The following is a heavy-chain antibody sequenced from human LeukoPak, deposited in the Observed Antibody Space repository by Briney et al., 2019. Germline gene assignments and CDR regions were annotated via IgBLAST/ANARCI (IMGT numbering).Heavy chain of an antibody. J-gene: IGHJ4*02. CDR1: GYTFTIYY. CDR2: INPSGGRT. CDR3: ARGPGEGGSSGYYYGKPEDPAEYYFDY. D-gene: IGHD3-22*01. Sequence: EASVKVSCKASGYTFTIYYMHWVRQAPGQGLEWMGIINPSGGRTSYAQKFQGRVTMTRDMSTSTVYMELSSLRSEDTAVYYCARGPGEGGSSGYYYGKPEDPAEYYFDYWGQGTLVTVSS. V-gene: IGHV1-46*01.